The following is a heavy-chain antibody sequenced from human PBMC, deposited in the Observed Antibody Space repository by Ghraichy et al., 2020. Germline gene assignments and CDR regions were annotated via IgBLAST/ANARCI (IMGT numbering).Heavy chain of an antibody. J-gene: IGHJ4*02. CDR1: GDSVSTTTAA. D-gene: IGHD1-1*01. CDR2: AYYRSKWNN. Sequence: SQTLSLTCAISGDSVSTTTAAWHWIRQSPSRGLKWLGRAYYRSKWNNDYALFVKSRLTINPDTSKNQISLQLNSVTPDDTAMYYCARGLERRFDYWGQGTLVTVSS. V-gene: IGHV6-1*01. CDR3: ARGLERRFDY.